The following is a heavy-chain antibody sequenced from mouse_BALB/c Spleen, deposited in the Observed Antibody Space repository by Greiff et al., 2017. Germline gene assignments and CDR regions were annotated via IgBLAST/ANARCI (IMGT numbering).Heavy chain of an antibody. Sequence: QVQLQQSGPGLVAPSQSLSITCTVSGFSLTSYGVHWVRQPPGKGLEWLGVIWAGGSTNYNSALMSRLSISKDNSKSQVFLKMNSLQTDDTAMYYGARDGGGNYKRSMDYWGQGTSVTVSS. J-gene: IGHJ4*01. D-gene: IGHD2-1*01. CDR3: ARDGGGNYKRSMDY. CDR1: GFSLTSYG. CDR2: IWAGGST. V-gene: IGHV2-9*02.